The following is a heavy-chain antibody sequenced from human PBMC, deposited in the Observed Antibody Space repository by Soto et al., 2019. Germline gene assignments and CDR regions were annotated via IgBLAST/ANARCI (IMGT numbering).Heavy chain of an antibody. J-gene: IGHJ6*02. Sequence: EVQLLESGGGLVQPGGSLRLSCAASGFTFSSSAMSWVRQAPGKGLEWVSAISGSGGSTYYAASVKGRFTISRDNSKNTLYLQMNILRAEDTAVYYCAKTVGSASGRRYYYYGMYVWGQGTTVTVAS. CDR3: AKTVGSASGRRYYYYGMYV. D-gene: IGHD1-26*01. CDR2: ISGSGGST. CDR1: GFTFSSSA. V-gene: IGHV3-23*01.